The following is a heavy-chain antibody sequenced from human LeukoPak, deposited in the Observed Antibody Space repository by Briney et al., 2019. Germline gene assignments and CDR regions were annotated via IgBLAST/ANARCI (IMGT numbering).Heavy chain of an antibody. J-gene: IGHJ3*02. CDR1: GGSFSGYY. V-gene: IGHV4-34*01. D-gene: IGHD1-26*01. CDR3: ARVPVWVLVVGAREAFDI. CDR2: INHSGST. Sequence: SETLSLTCAVYGGSFSGYYWSWLRQPPGKGLEWIGEINHSGSTNYNPSLKSRVTISVDTSKNQFSLKLSSVTAADTAVYYCARVPVWVLVVGAREAFDIWGQGTMVTVSS.